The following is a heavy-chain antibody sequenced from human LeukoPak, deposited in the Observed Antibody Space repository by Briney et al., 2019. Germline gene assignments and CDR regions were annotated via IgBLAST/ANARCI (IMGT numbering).Heavy chain of an antibody. J-gene: IGHJ6*03. Sequence: ASVKVSCKASGYTFTSCDINWVRQATGQGLEWMGWMNPNSGNTGYAQKFQGRVTMTRNTSISTAYMELSSLRSEDTAVYFCATHSPEWRYSGYYNFYYMDVWGKGTTVTVSS. CDR2: MNPNSGNT. CDR1: GYTFTSCD. D-gene: IGHD5-12*01. V-gene: IGHV1-8*01. CDR3: ATHSPEWRYSGYYNFYYMDV.